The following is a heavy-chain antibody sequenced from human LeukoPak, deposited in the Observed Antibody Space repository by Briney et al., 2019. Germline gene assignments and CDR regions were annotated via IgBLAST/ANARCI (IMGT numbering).Heavy chain of an antibody. D-gene: IGHD1-26*01. CDR1: GGSITSYY. CDR3: ARVPVNIWENWFDP. J-gene: IGHJ5*02. CDR2: IYYDGSI. Sequence: ASETLSLTCTVSGGSITSYYWNWIRQPPGKGLEWIGRIYYDGSIIYNPSLKSRVTISVDTSKKQVSLNLSSVTAADTAVYYCARVPVNIWENWFDPWGQGTLVTVSS. V-gene: IGHV4-59*12.